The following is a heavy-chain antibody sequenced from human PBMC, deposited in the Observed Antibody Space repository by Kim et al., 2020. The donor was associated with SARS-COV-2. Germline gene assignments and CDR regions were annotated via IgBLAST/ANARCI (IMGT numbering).Heavy chain of an antibody. CDR2: IDPSDSYT. CDR3: ASLSIMITFGGVLDAFDI. Sequence: GESLKISCKGSGYSFTSYWISWVRQMPGKGLEWMGRIDPSDSYTNYSPSFQGHVTISADKSISTAYLQWSSLKASDTAMYYCASLSIMITFGGVLDAFDIWGQGTMVTVSS. V-gene: IGHV5-10-1*01. J-gene: IGHJ3*02. D-gene: IGHD3-16*01. CDR1: GYSFTSYW.